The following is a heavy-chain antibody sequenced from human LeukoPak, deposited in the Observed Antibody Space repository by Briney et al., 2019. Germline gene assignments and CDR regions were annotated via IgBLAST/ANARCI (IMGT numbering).Heavy chain of an antibody. J-gene: IGHJ3*02. V-gene: IGHV3-53*01. Sequence: PGGSLRLSCAASGFTVSSNYMSWVRQAPGKGLEWVSVIYSGGSTYYADSVKGRFTISRDNSKNTLYLQMNGLRAEDTAVYYCAREYLYSSGWRDAFDIWGQGTMVTVSS. CDR1: GFTVSSNY. CDR3: AREYLYSSGWRDAFDI. CDR2: IYSGGST. D-gene: IGHD6-19*01.